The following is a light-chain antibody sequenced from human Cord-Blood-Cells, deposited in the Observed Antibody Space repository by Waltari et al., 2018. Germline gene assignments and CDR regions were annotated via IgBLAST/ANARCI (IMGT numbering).Light chain of an antibody. CDR2: DVS. CDR1: RSDVGGYNY. J-gene: IGLJ1*01. CDR3: SSYTSSSTYV. V-gene: IGLV2-14*01. Sequence: QSALTQPASVSGSPGQSITIPCTGTRSDVGGYNYVSWYQQHPGKAPKLMIYDVSNRTSGVSNRFSGSKSGDTASLTISGLQAEDEAEYYCSSYTSSSTYVFGTGTKVTVL.